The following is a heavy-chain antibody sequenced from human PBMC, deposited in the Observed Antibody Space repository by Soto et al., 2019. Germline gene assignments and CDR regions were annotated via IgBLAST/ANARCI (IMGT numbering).Heavy chain of an antibody. V-gene: IGHV4-31*03. D-gene: IGHD2-21*02. CDR3: ARDEWSLLHKE. CDR1: GGSISSGGYY. J-gene: IGHJ4*02. Sequence: QVQLQESSPGLVKPSQTLSLTCTVSGGSISSGGYYWSWIRQHPVKGLEWIGHIYYSGSTYYNPSLKSRVTISVDTSKNQFSLKLSSVTAADTAVYYCARDEWSLLHKEWGQGTLVTVSS. CDR2: IYYSGST.